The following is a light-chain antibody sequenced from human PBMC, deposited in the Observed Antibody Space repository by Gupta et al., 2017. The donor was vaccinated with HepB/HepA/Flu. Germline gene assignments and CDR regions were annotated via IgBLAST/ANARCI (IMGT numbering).Light chain of an antibody. V-gene: IGKV1-9*01. J-gene: IGKJ4*01. CDR1: QDISFY. CDR3: QQLNSYPLT. Sequence: DIQLTQSPSFLSASVEDRVTITCRASQDISFYLAWYQQKPGKAPKLLIYAASTLQSGVPSRFSGGGSGTEFTLTVTSLQPEDSATYYCQQLNSYPLTFGGGTKVELK. CDR2: AAS.